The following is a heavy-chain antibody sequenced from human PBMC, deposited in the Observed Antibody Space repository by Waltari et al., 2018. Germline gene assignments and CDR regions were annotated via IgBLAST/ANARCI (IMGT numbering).Heavy chain of an antibody. CDR2: IYYSGST. D-gene: IGHD6-13*01. J-gene: IGHJ4*02. V-gene: IGHV4-59*01. Sequence: QVQLQESGPGLVKPSETLSLTCTVSGGSISSYYWSWIRQPPGKGLEWIGYIYYSGSTNYNPSLKRRVTISVDTSKNQFSLKLSSVTAADTAVYYCARDGVAAAGAFGYWGQGTLVTVSS. CDR1: GGSISSYY. CDR3: ARDGVAAAGAFGY.